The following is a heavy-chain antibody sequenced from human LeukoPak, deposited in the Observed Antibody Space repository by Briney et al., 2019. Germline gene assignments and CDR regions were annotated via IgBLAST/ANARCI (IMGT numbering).Heavy chain of an antibody. J-gene: IGHJ6*02. V-gene: IGHV3-30*04. Sequence: GGSLRLSCAASGFTFSSYAMHWVRQAPGKGLEWVAVISYDGSNKYYADSVKGRFTISRDNSKNTLYLQMNSLRAEDTAVYYCAREPYSSGWPYYYYYYGMDVWVQGTTVTVSS. CDR2: ISYDGSNK. CDR3: AREPYSSGWPYYYYYYGMDV. D-gene: IGHD6-19*01. CDR1: GFTFSSYA.